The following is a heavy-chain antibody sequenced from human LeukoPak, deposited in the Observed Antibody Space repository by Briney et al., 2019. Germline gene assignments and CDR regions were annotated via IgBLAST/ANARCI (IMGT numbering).Heavy chain of an antibody. J-gene: IGHJ4*02. CDR2: ISGRTGAT. D-gene: IGHD5-12*01. CDR3: AKCGNSGCHLIDY. CDR1: GFTFTTNA. V-gene: IGHV3-23*01. Sequence: GWSLRLSCAASGFTFTTNAMSWVRQAPGKGLEWVSAISGRTGATYYADSEKGRFAISRDNSKSTLYLQMDSLRAEDTAVYYCAKCGNSGCHLIDYWGQGTLVTVSS.